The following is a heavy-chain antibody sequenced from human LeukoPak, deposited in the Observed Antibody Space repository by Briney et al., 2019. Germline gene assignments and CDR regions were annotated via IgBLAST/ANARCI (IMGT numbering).Heavy chain of an antibody. J-gene: IGHJ4*02. D-gene: IGHD3-22*01. CDR2: INHSGNT. Sequence: SETLSLTCTVSCGSISSYYCSLIRQPPGKGLEWIGEINHSGNTNYNPSLKSRVTISIDTSKNQFSLNLTSVTAADTAVYYCARMEDRSGFFDRWGQGTLVTVSS. V-gene: IGHV4-34*01. CDR3: ARMEDRSGFFDR. CDR1: CGSISSYY.